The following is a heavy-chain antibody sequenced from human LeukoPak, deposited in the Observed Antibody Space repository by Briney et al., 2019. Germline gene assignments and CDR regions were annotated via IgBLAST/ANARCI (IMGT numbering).Heavy chain of an antibody. CDR1: GFTFSSYW. CDR3: AREQKSSLTIARYYYYYYMDV. J-gene: IGHJ6*03. Sequence: PGGSLRLSCAASGFTFSSYWMSWVRQAPGKGLEWVANIKQDGSEKYYVDSVKGRFTISRDNAKNSLYLQMNSLRAEDTAVYYCAREQKSSLTIARYYYYYYMDVWGKGTTVTVSS. V-gene: IGHV3-7*01. D-gene: IGHD2-21*01. CDR2: IKQDGSEK.